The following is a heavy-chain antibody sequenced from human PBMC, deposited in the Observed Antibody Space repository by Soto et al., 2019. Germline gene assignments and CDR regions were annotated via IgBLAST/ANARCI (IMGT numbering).Heavy chain of an antibody. V-gene: IGHV1-3*01. CDR2: INAGNGNT. CDR3: ARTYYYDSSGYYLFYY. Sequence: ASVKVCCKASGYTFTSYAMHWVRQAPGQRLEWMGWINAGNGNTKYSQKFQGRVTITRDTSASTAYMELSSLRSEDTAVYYCARTYYYDSSGYYLFYYWGQGTLVTVSS. J-gene: IGHJ4*02. CDR1: GYTFTSYA. D-gene: IGHD3-22*01.